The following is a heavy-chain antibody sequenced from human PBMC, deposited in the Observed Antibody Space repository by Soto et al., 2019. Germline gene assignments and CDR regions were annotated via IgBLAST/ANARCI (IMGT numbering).Heavy chain of an antibody. CDR1: GFTFSNYW. CDR3: ASVLNGSYSFDP. Sequence: PGGSLRLSCAASGFTFSNYWMHWVRQAPGEGLVWVSRINNDGGTTSYAESVKGRFTISRDNSQNTLYLQMDSLRADDTALYYCASVLNGSYSFDPWGQGTLVTVYS. V-gene: IGHV3-74*01. CDR2: INNDGGTT. D-gene: IGHD1-26*01. J-gene: IGHJ5*02.